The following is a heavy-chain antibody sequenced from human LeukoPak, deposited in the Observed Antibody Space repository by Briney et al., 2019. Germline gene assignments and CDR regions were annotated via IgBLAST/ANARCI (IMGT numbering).Heavy chain of an antibody. Sequence: ASVKVSCKASGYTFTSYGISWVRQAPGQGLEWMGWISAYNGNTNYAQKLQGRVTMTTDTSTSTAYMELRSLRSDDTAVYYCARGRAPYDFWSGPDAFDIWGQGTMVTVSS. J-gene: IGHJ3*02. D-gene: IGHD3-3*01. CDR2: ISAYNGNT. CDR3: ARGRAPYDFWSGPDAFDI. CDR1: GYTFTSYG. V-gene: IGHV1-18*01.